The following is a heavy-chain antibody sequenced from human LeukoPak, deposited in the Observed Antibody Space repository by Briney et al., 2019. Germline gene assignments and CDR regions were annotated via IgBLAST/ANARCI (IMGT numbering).Heavy chain of an antibody. D-gene: IGHD5-12*01. CDR1: GYSFTSHY. CDR2: ISAYNGNT. Sequence: ASVKVSCKASGYSFTSHYMHWVRQAPGQGLEWMGWISAYNGNTNYAQKLQGRVTMTTDTSTSTAYMELRSLRSDDTAVYYCASSGPQAYFDYWGQGTLVTVPS. V-gene: IGHV1-18*04. CDR3: ASSGPQAYFDY. J-gene: IGHJ4*02.